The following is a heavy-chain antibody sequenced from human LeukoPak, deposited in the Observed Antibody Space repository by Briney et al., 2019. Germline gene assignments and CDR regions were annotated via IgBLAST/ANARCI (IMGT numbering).Heavy chain of an antibody. Sequence: SETLSLTCNVSGDSISTYYWSWIRQPPGKGLDWIGHIYYSGSTDYNPSLMSRVTISVDTSKNQFFLKLSSVTAADTAVYYCARVPFYDYVWGSYRFFFGHWGQGTLVTVSS. D-gene: IGHD3-16*02. CDR1: GDSISTYY. CDR3: ARVPFYDYVWGSYRFFFGH. J-gene: IGHJ4*03. V-gene: IGHV4-59*01. CDR2: IYYSGST.